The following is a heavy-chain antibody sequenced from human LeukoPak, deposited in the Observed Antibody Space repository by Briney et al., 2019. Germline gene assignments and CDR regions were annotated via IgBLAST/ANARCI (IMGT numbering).Heavy chain of an antibody. CDR1: GFTFSSYG. CDR3: AKDHDFWSGYYTAGLTFDY. J-gene: IGHJ4*02. V-gene: IGHV3-30*02. Sequence: GGSLRLSCAASGFTFSSYGMHWVRQAPGKGLEWVAFIRYDGSNKYYADSVKGRFTISRDNSKNTLYLQMNSLRAEDTAVYYCAKDHDFWSGYYTAGLTFDYWGQGTLVTVSS. CDR2: IRYDGSNK. D-gene: IGHD3-3*01.